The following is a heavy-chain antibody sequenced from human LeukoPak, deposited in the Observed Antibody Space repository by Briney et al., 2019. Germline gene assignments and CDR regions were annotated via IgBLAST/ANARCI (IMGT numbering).Heavy chain of an antibody. V-gene: IGHV1-2*02. CDR3: ARGHYYYTMDV. Sequence: ASVKVSCKTSGYTVTGYYMHWVRQAPGQGREWMGWINPNSGGTNHAQKFQGRVTMTGDTSISTASMELSRLRSDDTAVYYCARGHYYYTMDVWGPGTTVTVSS. J-gene: IGHJ6*02. CDR1: GYTVTGYY. CDR2: INPNSGGT.